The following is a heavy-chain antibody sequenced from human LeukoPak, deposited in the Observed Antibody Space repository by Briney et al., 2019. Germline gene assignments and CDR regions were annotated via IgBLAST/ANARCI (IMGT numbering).Heavy chain of an antibody. Sequence: GESLKISCRGSGSSFTSYWIGWVRQMPGKGLEWMGIIYPGDSDTRYSPSFQGQVTISVDKSISTAYLQWSSLKASDTAMYYCASWDYYDSSGSFHYWGQGTLVTVSS. V-gene: IGHV5-51*01. CDR2: IYPGDSDT. J-gene: IGHJ4*02. D-gene: IGHD3-22*01. CDR3: ASWDYYDSSGSFHY. CDR1: GSSFTSYW.